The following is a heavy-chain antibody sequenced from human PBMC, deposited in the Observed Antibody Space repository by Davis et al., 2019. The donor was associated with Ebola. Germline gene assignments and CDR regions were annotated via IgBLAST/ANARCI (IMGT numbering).Heavy chain of an antibody. Sequence: SLKISCAASGFTFDDYAMHWVRHAPGKGLEWVSGISWNSGSIGYADSVKGRFTISRDNAKNSLYLQMNSLRAEDTAVYYCAKSNGDPYYYYGMDVWGQGTTVTVSS. CDR3: AKSNGDPYYYYGMDV. V-gene: IGHV3-9*01. J-gene: IGHJ6*02. D-gene: IGHD2-8*01. CDR2: ISWNSGSI. CDR1: GFTFDDYA.